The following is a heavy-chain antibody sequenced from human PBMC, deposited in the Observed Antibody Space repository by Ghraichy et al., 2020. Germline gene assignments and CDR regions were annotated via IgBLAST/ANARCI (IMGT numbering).Heavy chain of an antibody. CDR2: ISSSSSTI. D-gene: IGHD2-21*02. V-gene: IGHV3-48*02. CDR3: ARGAHIVVVTAIFFQDDAFDI. Sequence: GGSLRLSCAASGFTFSSYSMNWVRQAPGKGLEWVSYISSSSSTIYYADSVKGRFTISRDNAKNSLYLQMNSLRDEDTAVYYCARGAHIVVVTAIFFQDDAFDIWGQGTMVTVSS. J-gene: IGHJ3*02. CDR1: GFTFSSYS.